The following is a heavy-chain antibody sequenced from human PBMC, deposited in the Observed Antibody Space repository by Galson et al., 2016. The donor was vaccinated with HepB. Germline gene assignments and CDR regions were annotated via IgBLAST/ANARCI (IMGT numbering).Heavy chain of an antibody. CDR1: GFTFSSYW. D-gene: IGHD2-15*01. CDR2: IYNDGSIT. CDR3: ATGGLGGLLRYYYAMDV. Sequence: SLRLSCAASGFTFSSYWMHWVRQAPGKGLVWVSRIYNDGSITSYADSVKGRLTISRDNPKNTLYLQMSTLRVEDTAVYYCATGGLGGLLRYYYAMDVWGQGTTVTVSS. V-gene: IGHV3-74*01. J-gene: IGHJ6*02.